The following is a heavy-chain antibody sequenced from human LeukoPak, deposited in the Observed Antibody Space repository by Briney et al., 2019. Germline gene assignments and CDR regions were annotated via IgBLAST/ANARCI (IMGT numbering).Heavy chain of an antibody. CDR2: IFFSGST. V-gene: IGHV4-61*01. CDR1: GVSASIVSYY. CDR3: AMGYCSGGSCSRDY. D-gene: IGHD2-15*01. J-gene: IGHJ4*02. Sequence: ESLSLTCTVSGVSASIVSYYWGWIRHPPGKGLEWIGLIFFSGSTNYNPSLKSRVTISVETSKNQFSLKLSSVTAADTAVYYCAMGYCSGGSCSRDYWGQGTLVTVSS.